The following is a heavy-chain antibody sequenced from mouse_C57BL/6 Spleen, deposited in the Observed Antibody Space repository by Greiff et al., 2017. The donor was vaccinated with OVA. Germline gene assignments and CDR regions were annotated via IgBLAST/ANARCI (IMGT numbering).Heavy chain of an antibody. CDR2: ISDGGSYT. D-gene: IGHD1-1*01. CDR1: GFTFSSYA. V-gene: IGHV5-4*01. J-gene: IGHJ4*01. CDR3: AREGYGSSDYYAMDY. Sequence: EVMLVESGGGLVKPGGSLKLSCAASGFTFSSYAMSWVRQTPEKRLAWVATISDGGSYTYYPDNVKGRFTISRDNAKNHLYLQMSHLKSEDTAMYYCAREGYGSSDYYAMDYWGQGTSVTVSS.